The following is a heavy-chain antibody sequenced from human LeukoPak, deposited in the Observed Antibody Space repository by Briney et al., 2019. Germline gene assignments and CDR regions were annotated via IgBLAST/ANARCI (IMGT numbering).Heavy chain of an antibody. CDR3: GKDSTSSGWTRNYPS. V-gene: IGHV3-23*01. Sequence: PGGSLRLSCAASGFTFSSYAMSWVRQAPGKGLEWVSAISGSGGSTYYADSVKGRFTISRDNSKNTLYLQMNSLRAEDTAVYYCGKDSTSSGWTRNYPSWGQGTLVTVSS. D-gene: IGHD6-19*01. CDR1: GFTFSSYA. J-gene: IGHJ4*02. CDR2: ISGSGGST.